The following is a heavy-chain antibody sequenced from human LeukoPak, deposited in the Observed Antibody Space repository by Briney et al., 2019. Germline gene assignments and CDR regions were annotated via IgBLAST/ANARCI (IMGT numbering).Heavy chain of an antibody. J-gene: IGHJ4*02. Sequence: PSETLSLTCAVYGGSFSGYYWSWIRQPPGKGLEWIGEINHSGSTNYNPSLKSRVTISVDTSKNQFPLKLSSVTAADTAVYYCAKGTSSYFDYWGQGTLVTVSS. CDR3: AKGTSSYFDY. V-gene: IGHV4-34*01. CDR1: GGSFSGYY. D-gene: IGHD2-2*01. CDR2: INHSGST.